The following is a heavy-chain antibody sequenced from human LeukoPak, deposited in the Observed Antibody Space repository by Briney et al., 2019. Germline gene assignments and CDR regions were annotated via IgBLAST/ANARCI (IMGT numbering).Heavy chain of an antibody. CDR1: GGSFSGYY. J-gene: IGHJ5*02. CDR3: ARGRLQYHTNWFDP. V-gene: IGHV4-34*01. D-gene: IGHD4-11*01. Sequence: SETLSLTCAVYGGSFSGYYWSWIRQPPGKGLEWIGEINHSGSTNYNPSLKSRVTISVDTSKNQFSLKLSPVTAADTAVYYCARGRLQYHTNWFDPWGQGTLVTVSS. CDR2: INHSGST.